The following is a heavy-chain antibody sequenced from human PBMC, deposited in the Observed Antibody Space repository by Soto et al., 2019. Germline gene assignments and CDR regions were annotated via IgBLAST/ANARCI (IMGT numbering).Heavy chain of an antibody. V-gene: IGHV3-53*02. Sequence: EVQLVETGGGLIQPGGSLRLSCAASGFTVSGNYMSWVRQAPGKGLEWVSVLYNGGGTYYADSVKGRFTISRDNSKNTLYLQMNSLRAEDTAVYYYASTRGSSYDYWGQGTLVTVSS. CDR3: ASTRGSSYDY. D-gene: IGHD6-6*01. CDR2: LYNGGGT. J-gene: IGHJ4*02. CDR1: GFTVSGNY.